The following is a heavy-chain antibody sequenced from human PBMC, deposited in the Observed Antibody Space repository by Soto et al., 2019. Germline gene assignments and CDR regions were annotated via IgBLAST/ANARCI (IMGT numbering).Heavy chain of an antibody. Sequence: SVKVSCKASVGTFSNYAISWGRQAPGQGLEWMGGIIPIFGTANYAQKFQGRVTITADESTSTAYMELSSLRSEDTAVYYCARDFRDYYCARHVGEMDYWGQGTLVTVSS. CDR3: ARDFRDYYCARHVGEMDY. J-gene: IGHJ4*02. CDR1: VGTFSNYA. CDR2: IIPIFGTA. V-gene: IGHV1-69*13. D-gene: IGHD3-22*01.